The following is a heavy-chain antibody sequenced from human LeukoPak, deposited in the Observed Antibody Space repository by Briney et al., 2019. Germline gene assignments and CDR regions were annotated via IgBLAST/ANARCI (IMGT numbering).Heavy chain of an antibody. J-gene: IGHJ4*02. CDR2: ISAYNGNT. CDR3: ARVTYYYDSSGYQGGTGFDY. Sequence: ASVKVSCKASGYTFTGYYMHWVRQAPGQGLEWMGWISAYNGNTNYAQKLQGRVTMTTDTSTSTAYMELRSLRSDDTAVYYCARVTYYYDSSGYQGGTGFDYWGQGTLVTVSS. V-gene: IGHV1-18*04. D-gene: IGHD3-22*01. CDR1: GYTFTGYY.